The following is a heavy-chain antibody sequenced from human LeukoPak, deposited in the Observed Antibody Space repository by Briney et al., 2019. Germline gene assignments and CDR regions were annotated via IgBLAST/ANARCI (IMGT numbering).Heavy chain of an antibody. CDR1: GYTFTGYY. CDR2: INPNSGGT. J-gene: IGHJ3*02. CDR3: ARNYEWELLRDAFDI. V-gene: IGHV1-2*02. Sequence: ASVKVSCKASGYTFTGYYMHWVRQAPGQGLEWMGWINPNSGGTNYAQKFQGRVTMTRDTSISTAYMELSRLRSDDTAVYYCARNYEWELLRDAFDIWGQGTMVTVSS. D-gene: IGHD1-26*01.